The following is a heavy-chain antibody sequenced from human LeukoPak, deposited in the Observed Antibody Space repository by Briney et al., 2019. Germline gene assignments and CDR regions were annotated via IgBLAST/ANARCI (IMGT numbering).Heavy chain of an antibody. V-gene: IGHV3-66*04. CDR1: GFTIRDHY. CDR3: ARHRDGYSLGFFDY. CDR2: IYRDDST. D-gene: IGHD5-24*01. J-gene: IGHJ4*02. Sequence: GGSLRLSCADSGFTIRDHYVSWIRQAPGKGLEWVSVIYRDDSTYYADSVKGRFTISRDNSKNTLYLQMNSLRAEDTAVYYCARHRDGYSLGFFDYWGQGTLVTVSS.